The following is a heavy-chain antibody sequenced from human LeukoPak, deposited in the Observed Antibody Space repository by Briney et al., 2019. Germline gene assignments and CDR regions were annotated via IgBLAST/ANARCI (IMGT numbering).Heavy chain of an antibody. V-gene: IGHV1-18*01. CDR2: ISAYNGNT. Sequence: ASVKVSCKASGYTFTSYGISWVRQAPGQGLEWMGWISAYNGNTNYAQKLQGRVTMTTDTSTSTAYMELRSLRSDDTAVYYCARDWALRYSPAPSDYWGQGTLVSVSS. CDR3: ARDWALRYSPAPSDY. J-gene: IGHJ4*02. CDR1: GYTFTSYG. D-gene: IGHD3-9*01.